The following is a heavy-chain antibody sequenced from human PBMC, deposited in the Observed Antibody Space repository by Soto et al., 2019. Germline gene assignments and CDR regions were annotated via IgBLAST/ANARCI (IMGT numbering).Heavy chain of an antibody. CDR2: IYYSGST. D-gene: IGHD6-19*01. J-gene: IGHJ4*02. CDR1: GGSISSYY. Sequence: SETLSLTCTVSGGSISSYYWSWIRQPPGKGLEWIGYIYYSGSTNYNPSLKSRVTISVDTSKNQFSLKLSSVTAADTAVYYCARHQWLGEPFDYWGQGTLVTVSS. CDR3: ARHQWLGEPFDY. V-gene: IGHV4-59*08.